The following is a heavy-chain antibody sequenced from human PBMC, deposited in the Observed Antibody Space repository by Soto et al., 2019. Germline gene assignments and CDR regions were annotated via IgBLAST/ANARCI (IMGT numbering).Heavy chain of an antibody. Sequence: SEALSLTCNVSGGSISGADYYWSWIRQPPGKGLEWSGYIFYSGTSYYNYNSSLKSRLFMSLDPSKNNFYLKLTSVTAADTAVYYCARTRGSSFFDFWGPGTLVTVSS. J-gene: IGHJ4*02. V-gene: IGHV4-30-4*01. CDR3: ARTRGSSFFDF. CDR1: GGSISGADYY. D-gene: IGHD2-15*01. CDR2: IFYSGTS.